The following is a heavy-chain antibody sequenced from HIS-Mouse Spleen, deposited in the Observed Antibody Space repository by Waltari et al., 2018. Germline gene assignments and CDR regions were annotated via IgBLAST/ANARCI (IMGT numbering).Heavy chain of an antibody. CDR2: ISYDGSNK. D-gene: IGHD1-20*01. CDR3: ARDHRNNWAIRD. CDR1: GLTFSSYS. J-gene: IGHJ4*02. Sequence: QVQLVESGGGVVQPGRSLRLSFAAPGLTFSSYSMHWFRQAPGKGLGWVAVISYDGSNKYYADSVKGRFTISRDNSKNTLYLQMNSLRAEDTAVYYCARDHRNNWAIRDWGQGTLVTVSS. V-gene: IGHV3-30-3*01.